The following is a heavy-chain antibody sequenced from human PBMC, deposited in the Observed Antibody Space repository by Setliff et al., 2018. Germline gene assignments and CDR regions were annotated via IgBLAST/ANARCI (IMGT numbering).Heavy chain of an antibody. CDR3: AKVKKQLVRGSGLDL. D-gene: IGHD3-10*01. J-gene: IGHJ5*02. CDR1: GFPFSSYE. CDR2: ITSGGISI. V-gene: IGHV3-48*03. Sequence: PGGSLRLSCAASGFPFSSYEMNWVRQAPGKGLEWVSYITSGGISIYYADSVKGRFTISRDNPKNTLYLQMDSLRPEDTAVYYCAKVKKQLVRGSGLDLWGQGTLVTVSS.